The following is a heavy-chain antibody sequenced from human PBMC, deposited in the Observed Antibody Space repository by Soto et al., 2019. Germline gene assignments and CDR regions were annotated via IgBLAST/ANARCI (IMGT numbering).Heavy chain of an antibody. CDR3: AKDWGAVYYFDY. V-gene: IGHV3-9*01. Sequence: EVQLLESGGGLLQPGRSLRLSCAASGFTFDDYAMPWVRQAPGKGLEWVSGISWNSGSIGYADSVKGRFTISRDNAKNSMYLQMNSLRAEDTALYYCAKDWGAVYYFDYWGQGTLVTVSS. D-gene: IGHD1-26*01. CDR1: GFTFDDYA. J-gene: IGHJ4*02. CDR2: ISWNSGSI.